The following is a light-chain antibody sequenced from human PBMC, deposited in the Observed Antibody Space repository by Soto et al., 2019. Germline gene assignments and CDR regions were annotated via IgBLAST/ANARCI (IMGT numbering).Light chain of an antibody. J-gene: IGKJ1*01. V-gene: IGKV1-39*01. CDR1: QSISNY. Sequence: DIQMTQSPSSLSASVGDRVTITCRASQSISNYLNWYQQKPGKAPKLLFYAASSMQSGVPSRFSGSGSKTDFTLTISSLQPDDSATYYCQQSFSPLWTFGQGTKVEV. CDR3: QQSFSPLWT. CDR2: AAS.